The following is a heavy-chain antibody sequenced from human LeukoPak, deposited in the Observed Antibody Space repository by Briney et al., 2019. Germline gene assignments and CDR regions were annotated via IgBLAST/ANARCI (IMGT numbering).Heavy chain of an antibody. D-gene: IGHD4-23*01. V-gene: IGHV4-59*12. CDR3: ARETVVTGVDY. CDR2: IYYSGST. J-gene: IGHJ4*02. CDR1: GGSISSYY. Sequence: PSETLSLTCTVSGGSISSYYWSWIRQPPGKGLEWIGYIYYSGSTNYNPSLKSRVTISVDRSKNQFSLKLSSVTAADTAVYYCARETVVTGVDYWGQGTLVTVSS.